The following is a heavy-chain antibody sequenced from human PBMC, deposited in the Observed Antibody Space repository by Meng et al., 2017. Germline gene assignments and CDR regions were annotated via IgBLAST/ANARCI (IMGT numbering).Heavy chain of an antibody. D-gene: IGHD3-10*01. CDR3: ARKFTMVRGIYNWFDP. CDR2: INHSGST. CDR1: GGSVRGYY. Sequence: QGQLQQWGAGLWKPSVTLALTCAGVGGSVRGYYGSWIRQPPGKGLEWIGEINHSGSTNYNPSLKSRVTISVDTSKNQFFLKLSSVTAADTAVYYCARKFTMVRGIYNWFDPWGQGTLVTVSS. J-gene: IGHJ5*02. V-gene: IGHV4-34*01.